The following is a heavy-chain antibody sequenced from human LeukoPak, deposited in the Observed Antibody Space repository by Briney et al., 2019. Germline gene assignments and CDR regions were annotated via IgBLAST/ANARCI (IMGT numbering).Heavy chain of an antibody. V-gene: IGHV3-23*01. D-gene: IGHD2-2*01. CDR3: AKDRENIVVVPAAMVFDY. Sequence: GGSLRLSCAASGFTFSSYAMSWVRQAPGKGLEWVSAISGSGGSTYYADSVKGRFTISRDNSKNTLYLQMNSLRAEDTAVYYCAKDRENIVVVPAAMVFDYWGQGTLVTVSS. CDR2: ISGSGGST. CDR1: GFTFSSYA. J-gene: IGHJ4*02.